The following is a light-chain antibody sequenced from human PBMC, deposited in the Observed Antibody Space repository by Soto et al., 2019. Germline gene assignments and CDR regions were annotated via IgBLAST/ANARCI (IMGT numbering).Light chain of an antibody. V-gene: IGKV1-5*01. CDR3: QQYDSFLRT. Sequence: DIQMTQSPSALSASVGDRVVITCRASQNINRGLAWYQQKPGEAPKLLIFEASTAHGGVPSRFSGSGAGTDFSLTISSLQPDDFATYYCQQYDSFLRTFGQGTKVDIK. J-gene: IGKJ1*01. CDR1: QNINRG. CDR2: EAS.